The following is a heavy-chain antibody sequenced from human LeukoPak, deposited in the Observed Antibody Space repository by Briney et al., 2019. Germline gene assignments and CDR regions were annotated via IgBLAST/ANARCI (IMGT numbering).Heavy chain of an antibody. V-gene: IGHV1-46*01. CDR1: GYTFTSYY. J-gene: IGHJ6*02. CDR3: AGPFGVVSPEDYYGMDV. D-gene: IGHD3-3*01. CDR2: INPSGGST. Sequence: ASVKVSCKASGYTFTSYYMHWVRQAPGQGLEWMGIINPSGGSTSYAQKFQGRVTMTRDTSTSTVYMELSSLRSEDTAVYYCAGPFGVVSPEDYYGMDVWGQGTTVTVSS.